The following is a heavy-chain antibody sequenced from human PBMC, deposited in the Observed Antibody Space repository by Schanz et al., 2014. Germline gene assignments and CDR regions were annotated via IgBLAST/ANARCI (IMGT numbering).Heavy chain of an antibody. CDR1: GVSISSTNW. Sequence: QVQLQASGPGLVKPSGTLSLPCAVSGVSISSTNWWHWVRQSPGKGLEWLGEIIHDGRTNYNPSLGSRVTISLDKSENQFSLELTSVTAADTALYFCARVKQGCSDTSCVLDPWGQGTLVTVSS. CDR2: IIHDGRT. CDR3: ARVKQGCSDTSCVLDP. J-gene: IGHJ5*02. V-gene: IGHV4-4*02. D-gene: IGHD2-2*01.